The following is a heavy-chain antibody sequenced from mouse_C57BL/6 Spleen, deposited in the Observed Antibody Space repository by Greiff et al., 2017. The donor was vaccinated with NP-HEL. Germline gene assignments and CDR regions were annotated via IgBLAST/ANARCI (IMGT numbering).Heavy chain of an antibody. CDR3: ARWDYYGAMDY. CDR2: IYPGDGDT. Sequence: QVQLKESGPELVKPGASVKISCKASGYAFSSSWMNWVKQRPGKGLEWIGRIYPGDGDTNYNGKFKGKATLTADKSSSTAYMQLSSLTSEDSAVYFCARWDYYGAMDYWGQGTSVTVSS. CDR1: GYAFSSSW. V-gene: IGHV1-82*01. J-gene: IGHJ4*01. D-gene: IGHD1-1*01.